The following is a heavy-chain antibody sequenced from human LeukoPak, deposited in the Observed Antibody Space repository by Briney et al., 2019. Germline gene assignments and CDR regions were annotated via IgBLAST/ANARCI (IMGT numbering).Heavy chain of an antibody. D-gene: IGHD3-10*01. CDR3: ARTSDYYGSGSQT. J-gene: IGHJ1*01. V-gene: IGHV4-59*01. CDR1: GGSISSYY. CDR2: IYYSGST. Sequence: SETLSLTCTVSGGSISSYYWSWIRRPPGKGLEWIGYIYYSGSTNYNPSLKSRVTISVDTSKNQFSLKLSSVTAADTAVYYCARTSDYYGSGSQTWGQGTLVTVSS.